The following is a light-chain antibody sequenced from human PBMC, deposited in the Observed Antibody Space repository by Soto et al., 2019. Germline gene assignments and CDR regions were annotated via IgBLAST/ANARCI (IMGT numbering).Light chain of an antibody. CDR3: SSYTSSSTSVV. CDR2: DVS. V-gene: IGLV2-14*01. J-gene: IGLJ2*01. Sequence: QSVLTQPASVSGAPGQSITISCTGTSSDVGGYNYVSWYQQHPGKAPKVMLYDVSNRPSGVSNRFSGSKSDNTASLTISGLQAEDEADYYCSSYTSSSTSVVFGGGTKLTVL. CDR1: SSDVGGYNY.